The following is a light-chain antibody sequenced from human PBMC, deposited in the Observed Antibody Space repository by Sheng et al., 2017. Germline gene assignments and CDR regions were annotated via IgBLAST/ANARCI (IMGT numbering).Light chain of an antibody. Sequence: EIVMTQSPATLSVSPGERATLSCRASQSVSSNLAWYQQKPGQAPRLLIYGVSTRATGIPARFSGSGSGTEFTLTISSLQSEDFAVYYCQQYNNWPRTFGQGT. J-gene: IGKJ1*01. CDR3: QQYNNWPRT. CDR1: QSVSSN. CDR2: GVS. V-gene: IGKV3-15*01.